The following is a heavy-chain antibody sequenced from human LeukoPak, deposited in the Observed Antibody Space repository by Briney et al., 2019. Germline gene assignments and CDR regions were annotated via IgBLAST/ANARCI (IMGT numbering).Heavy chain of an antibody. D-gene: IGHD3-10*01. J-gene: IGHJ1*01. CDR1: GFTFSSYG. V-gene: IGHV3-30*18. CDR3: AKEAEHGHYYGSPSAEYFQH. Sequence: PGGSLRLSCAASGFTFSSYGIDWVRQAPGKGLEWVAVISYDGSNKYYADSVKGRFTISRDNSKNTLYLQMNSLRAEDTAVYYCAKEAEHGHYYGSPSAEYFQHWGQGTLDTVSS. CDR2: ISYDGSNK.